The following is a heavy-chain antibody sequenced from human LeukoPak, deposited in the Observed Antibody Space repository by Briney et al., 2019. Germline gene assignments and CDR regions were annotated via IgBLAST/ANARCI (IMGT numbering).Heavy chain of an antibody. CDR1: GFAFSSCV. V-gene: IGHV3-48*03. CDR2: ISSSGSTI. J-gene: IGHJ4*02. Sequence: PGGSLRLSCAASGFAFSSCVMNWVRQAPGKGLEWISYISSSGSTIYYADSVKGRFTISRDNAKNSLYLQMNSLRAEDTAVYYCARDRGPMATDYWGQGTLVTVSS. CDR3: ARDRGPMATDY. D-gene: IGHD3-10*01.